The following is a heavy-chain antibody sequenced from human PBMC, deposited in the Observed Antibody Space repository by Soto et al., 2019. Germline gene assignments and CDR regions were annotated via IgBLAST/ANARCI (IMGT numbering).Heavy chain of an antibody. D-gene: IGHD2-21*02. CDR1: GFIFSDSA. Sequence: EVQLVESGGGLVQPGGSLKLSCAASGFIFSDSAVHWVRQAPETGLEWIARIRSKSKTYATEYVAAVQGRFTVSRDDSKNTAYLDMNSLKTEDTAIYYCTRLEESGWAGDDCYSGCDHWGPGTPVTVSS. J-gene: IGHJ4*02. CDR2: IRSKSKTYAT. V-gene: IGHV3-73*02. CDR3: TRLEESGWAGDDCYSGCDH.